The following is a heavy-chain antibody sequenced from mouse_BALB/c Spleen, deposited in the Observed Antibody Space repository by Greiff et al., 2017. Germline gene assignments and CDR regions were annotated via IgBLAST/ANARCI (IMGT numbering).Heavy chain of an antibody. CDR3: ARGDSSYYAMDY. Sequence: VQLQESGAELVRPGTSVKISCKASGYTFTNYWLGWVKQRPGHGLEWIGDIYPGGGYTNYNEKFKGKATLTADTSSSTAYMQLSSLTSEDSAVYFCARGDSSYYAMDYWGQGTSVTVSS. V-gene: IGHV1-63*02. CDR2: IYPGGGYT. J-gene: IGHJ4*01. CDR1: GYTFTNYW.